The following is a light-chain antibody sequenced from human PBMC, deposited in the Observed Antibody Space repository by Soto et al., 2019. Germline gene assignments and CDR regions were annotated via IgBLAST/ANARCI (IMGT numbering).Light chain of an antibody. CDR2: EVS. CDR1: SSDVGRYNL. V-gene: IGLV2-23*02. CDR3: CSYAGSSTPVV. Sequence: QSALTQPASVSRSPGQSITISCTGTSSDVGRYNLVSWYQQHPGKAPKLMIYEVSKRPSGVSNRFSGSKSGNTASLTISGLQAEDEADYYCCSYAGSSTPVVFGGGTKLTVL. J-gene: IGLJ2*01.